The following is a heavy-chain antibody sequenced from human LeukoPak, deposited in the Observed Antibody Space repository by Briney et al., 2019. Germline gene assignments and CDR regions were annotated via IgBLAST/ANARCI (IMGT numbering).Heavy chain of an antibody. D-gene: IGHD3-10*01. CDR3: ARAVGYYYGSGSYYYYYMDV. CDR1: GGSISSYY. CDR2: IYYSGST. J-gene: IGHJ6*03. V-gene: IGHV4-59*12. Sequence: SETLSLTCTVSGGSISSYYWSWIRQPPGKGLEWIGYIYYSGSTNYNPSLKSRVTISVDTSKNQFSLKLSSVTAADTAVYYCARAVGYYYGSGSYYYYYMDVWGKGTTVTISS.